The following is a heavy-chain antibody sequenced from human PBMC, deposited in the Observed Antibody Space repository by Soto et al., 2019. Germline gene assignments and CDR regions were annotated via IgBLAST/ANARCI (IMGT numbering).Heavy chain of an antibody. CDR3: AREYYDILTGYYYYGMDV. V-gene: IGHV1-69*08. J-gene: IGHJ6*02. Sequence: QVQLVQSGAEVKKPGSSVKVSCKASGGTFSSYTLNWVRQAPGQGLEWMGRIIPILGIANYAQKFQGRVTITADKSTSTAYMELSSLRSEDTAVYYWAREYYDILTGYYYYGMDVWGQGTTVTVSS. CDR1: GGTFSSYT. CDR2: IIPILGIA. D-gene: IGHD3-9*01.